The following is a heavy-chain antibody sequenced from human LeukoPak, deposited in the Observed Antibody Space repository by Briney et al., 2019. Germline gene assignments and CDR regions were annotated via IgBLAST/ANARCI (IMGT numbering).Heavy chain of an antibody. Sequence: PGGSLRLSCAASGFTFSSYAMSWVRQAPGKGLEWVSAISGSGGSTYYADSVKGRFAISRDNSKNTLYLQMNSLRAEDTAVYYCAKDHSGSPTFGYYYYMDVWGKGTTVTVSS. CDR3: AKDHSGSPTFGYYYYMDV. J-gene: IGHJ6*03. V-gene: IGHV3-23*01. D-gene: IGHD1-26*01. CDR1: GFTFSSYA. CDR2: ISGSGGST.